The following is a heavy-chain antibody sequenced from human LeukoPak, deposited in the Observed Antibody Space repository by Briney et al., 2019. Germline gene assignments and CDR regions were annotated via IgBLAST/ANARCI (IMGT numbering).Heavy chain of an antibody. J-gene: IGHJ4*02. CDR1: GFTFSSYW. CDR3: ARVGQYYDFWSGYYFLDDY. D-gene: IGHD3-3*01. V-gene: IGHV3-7*01. Sequence: GGSLRLSCAASGFTFSSYWMSWVRRAPGKGLEWVANIKQDGSEKYYVDSVKGRFTISRDNAKNSLYLQMNSLRAEDTAVYYCARVGQYYDFWSGYYFLDDYWGQGTLVTVSS. CDR2: IKQDGSEK.